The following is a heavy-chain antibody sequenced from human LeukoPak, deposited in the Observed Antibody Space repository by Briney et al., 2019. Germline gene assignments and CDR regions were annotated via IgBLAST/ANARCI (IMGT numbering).Heavy chain of an antibody. V-gene: IGHV3-23*01. D-gene: IGHD3-10*01. Sequence: PGGSLRLSCAASGFTFSSYAMSWVRQAPGKGLEWVSSISGSGGSTYYADSVKGRFTISRDNSKNTLYLQMNSLRAEDTAVYYCAKDPTPRIPMFRGVFDYWGQGTLVSVSS. CDR2: ISGSGGST. J-gene: IGHJ4*02. CDR1: GFTFSSYA. CDR3: AKDPTPRIPMFRGVFDY.